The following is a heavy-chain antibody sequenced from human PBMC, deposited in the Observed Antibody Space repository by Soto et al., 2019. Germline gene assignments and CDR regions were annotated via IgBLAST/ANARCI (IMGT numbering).Heavy chain of an antibody. V-gene: IGHV1-69*02. CDR1: GGTFSSYT. CDR3: ATRAYCSGGSCYSGAFDI. CDR2: IIHILGIA. J-gene: IGHJ3*02. D-gene: IGHD2-15*01. Sequence: ASVKVSCKASGGTFSSYTISWVRQAPGQGLEWMGRIIHILGIANYAQKFQGRVTITADKSTSTAYMELSSLRSEDTAVYYCATRAYCSGGSCYSGAFDIWGQGTMVTVSS.